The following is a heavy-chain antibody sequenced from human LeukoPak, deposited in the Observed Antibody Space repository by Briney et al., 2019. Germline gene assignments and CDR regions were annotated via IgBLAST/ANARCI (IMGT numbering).Heavy chain of an antibody. CDR2: ISSSSYI. CDR1: GFTFSSYS. V-gene: IGHV3-21*01. Sequence: GGSLRLSCAASGFTFSSYSMNWVRQAPGKGLEWVSSISSSSYIYYADSVKGRFTISRDNAKNSLYLQVNSLRAEDTAVYYCARDRWGAAAGGLVDYWGRGTLVTVSS. J-gene: IGHJ4*02. CDR3: ARDRWGAAAGGLVDY. D-gene: IGHD6-13*01.